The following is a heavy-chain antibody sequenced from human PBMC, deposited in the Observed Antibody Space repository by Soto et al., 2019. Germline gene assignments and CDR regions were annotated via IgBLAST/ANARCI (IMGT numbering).Heavy chain of an antibody. V-gene: IGHV2-5*02. CDR3: AQKGGGDRILDY. D-gene: IGHD3-16*01. J-gene: IGHJ4*02. Sequence: QITLKESGPTLVKPTQTLTLTCTFSGFSLSTSGVGVGWIRQPPGKALEWVALIYWDDAKEYSPSLKSRLTTPKDPPKNQGAHTRPNRAPVDTPKFFCAQKGGGDRILDYWGQGTLVTVSS. CDR1: GFSLSTSGVG. CDR2: IYWDDAK.